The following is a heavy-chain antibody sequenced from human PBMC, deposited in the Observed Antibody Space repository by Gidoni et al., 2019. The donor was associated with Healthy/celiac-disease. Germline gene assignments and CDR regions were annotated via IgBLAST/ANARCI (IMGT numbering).Heavy chain of an antibody. V-gene: IGHV3-74*01. CDR1: GFTFSSYW. D-gene: IGHD5-18*01. Sequence: EVQLVESGGGLVQPGGSLRLSCADSGFTFSSYWMPWVRQAPGRGLVWVSRINRDGSSTSYADSVKGRFTISRDNAKNTLYLQMNSLRAEDTAVYYCARESADTHAFDIWGQGTMVTVSS. J-gene: IGHJ3*02. CDR3: ARESADTHAFDI. CDR2: INRDGSST.